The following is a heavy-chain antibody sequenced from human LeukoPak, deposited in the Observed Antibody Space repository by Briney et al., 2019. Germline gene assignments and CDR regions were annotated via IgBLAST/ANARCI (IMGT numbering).Heavy chain of an antibody. Sequence: GGSLRLSCAASGFTFSSYWMHWVRQAPGKGLVWVSRINSEGSTTNYADSVKGRFTISRDNAKNTVYLQMNSLRAEDTAVYYCARDLSVPYYYDSSGYYDPDYWGQGTLVTVSS. CDR3: ARDLSVPYYYDSSGYYDPDY. CDR1: GFTFSSYW. D-gene: IGHD3-22*01. CDR2: INSEGSTT. J-gene: IGHJ4*02. V-gene: IGHV3-74*01.